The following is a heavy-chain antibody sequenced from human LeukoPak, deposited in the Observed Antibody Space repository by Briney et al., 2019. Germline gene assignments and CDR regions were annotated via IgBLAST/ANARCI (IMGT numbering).Heavy chain of an antibody. D-gene: IGHD6-6*01. V-gene: IGHV3-30*03. J-gene: IGHJ6*02. Sequence: GRSLRLSCAASGFTFSSYGMHWVRQAPGKGLEWVAVISYDGSNKYYADSVKGRFTISRDNSKNTLYLQMNSLRAEDTAVYYCAREGLEYSLSTAWYYYGMDVWGQGTTVTVSS. CDR3: AREGLEYSLSTAWYYYGMDV. CDR1: GFTFSSYG. CDR2: ISYDGSNK.